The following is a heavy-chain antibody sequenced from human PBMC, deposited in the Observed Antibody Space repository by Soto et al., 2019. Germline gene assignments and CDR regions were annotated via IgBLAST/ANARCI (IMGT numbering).Heavy chain of an antibody. Sequence: PGGSLRLSCTASGFTFSNCAMHWVRQAPGKGLEWVAVISYDGKNKYYADSVKGRFTISRDNSKNTLYLQMNSLRAEDTAVYYCARSPFRSGYYAVDYWGQGALVTVSS. V-gene: IGHV3-30*04. CDR3: ARSPFRSGYYAVDY. J-gene: IGHJ4*02. CDR1: GFTFSNCA. D-gene: IGHD3-3*01. CDR2: ISYDGKNK.